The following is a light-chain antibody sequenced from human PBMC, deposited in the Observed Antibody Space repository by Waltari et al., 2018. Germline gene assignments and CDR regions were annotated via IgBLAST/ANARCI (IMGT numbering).Light chain of an antibody. CDR1: QSVNDY. CDR2: DAS. J-gene: IGKJ4*01. Sequence: EVVLTQSPATLSLSPGERATLSCRASQSVNDYLAWYQQKPGQAPRLLMYDASNRAPGIPARFSGSGSGTDFTLTISSLESEDFAVYYCQQRSNWPLTFGGGTKVEIK. CDR3: QQRSNWPLT. V-gene: IGKV3-11*01.